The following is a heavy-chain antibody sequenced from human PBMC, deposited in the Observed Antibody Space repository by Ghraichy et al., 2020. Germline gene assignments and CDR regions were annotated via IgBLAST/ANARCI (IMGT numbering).Heavy chain of an antibody. V-gene: IGHV3-23*01. D-gene: IGHD6-13*01. J-gene: IGHJ2*01. CDR3: AGHSSSWYGVGYFDL. CDR1: GFTFSSYA. CDR2: ISGSGGST. Sequence: GESLNISCAAFGFTFSSYAMSWVRQAPGKGLEWVSAISGSGGSTYYADSVKGRFTISRDNSKNTLYLQMNSLRAEDTAVYYCAGHSSSWYGVGYFDLWGRGTLVTVSS.